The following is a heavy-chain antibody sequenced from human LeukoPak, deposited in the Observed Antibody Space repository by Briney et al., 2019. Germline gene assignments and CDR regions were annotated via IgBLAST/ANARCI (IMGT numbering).Heavy chain of an antibody. J-gene: IGHJ4*02. D-gene: IGHD2-8*01. Sequence: SETLSLTCTVSGGSISSSSYYWGWIRQPAGKGLEWIRSIYYSGSTYYNPSLKSRVTISVDTSKNQFSLKLRSVTAADTAVYYCARRLTEYCTKGVCYWFDYWGRGTLVTVS. V-gene: IGHV4-39*01. CDR2: IYYSGST. CDR1: GGSISSSSYY. CDR3: ARRLTEYCTKGVCYWFDY.